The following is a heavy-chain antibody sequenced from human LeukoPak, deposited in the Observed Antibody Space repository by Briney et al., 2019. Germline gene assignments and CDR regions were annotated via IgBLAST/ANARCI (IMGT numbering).Heavy chain of an antibody. J-gene: IGHJ4*02. CDR3: ARNGYNYYFDY. D-gene: IGHD5-24*01. CDR2: IYYSGST. CDR1: GGSISSSSYY. Sequence: ETLSLTCTVSGGSISSSSYYWGWIRQPPGKGLEWIGSIYYSGSTYYNPSLKSRVTISVDTSKNQFSLKLSSVTAADTAVYYCARNGYNYYFDYWGQGTLVTVSS. V-gene: IGHV4-39*07.